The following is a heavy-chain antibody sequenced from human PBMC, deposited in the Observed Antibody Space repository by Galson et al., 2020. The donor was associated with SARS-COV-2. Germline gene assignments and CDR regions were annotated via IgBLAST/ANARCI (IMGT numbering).Heavy chain of an antibody. V-gene: IGHV3-30*18. CDR3: AKEVQWMQYYFDS. J-gene: IGHJ4*02. CDR2: ISYDGKNT. D-gene: IGHD5-18*01. Sequence: GESLKISCAASGFTFSSYGIHWVRQAPGKGLEWVAVISYDGKNTNYADSVKGRCTVSRDNSKNTVYLQMNSLTVEDTAVYYCAKEVQWMQYYFDSWGQGTLATVSS. CDR1: GFTFSSYG.